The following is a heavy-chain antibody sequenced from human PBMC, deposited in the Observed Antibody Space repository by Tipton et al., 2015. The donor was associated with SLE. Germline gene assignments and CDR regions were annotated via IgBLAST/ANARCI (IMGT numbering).Heavy chain of an antibody. CDR1: GFTVSSNE. D-gene: IGHD1-26*01. V-gene: IGHV3-38-3*01. CDR3: ARDGMTPYAFDI. Sequence: SLRLSCAASGFTVSSNEMSWVRQAPGKGLEWVSSISGGSTYYADSRKGRFTISRYNSKNTLHLQMNSLRAEDTAVYYCARDGMTPYAFDIWGQGTMVTVSS. CDR2: ISGGST. J-gene: IGHJ3*02.